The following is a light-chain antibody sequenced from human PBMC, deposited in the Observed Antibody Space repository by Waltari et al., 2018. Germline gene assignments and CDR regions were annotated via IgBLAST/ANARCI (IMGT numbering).Light chain of an antibody. CDR2: GAS. Sequence: EIVMTQSPATLSLSPGERATLSCRASQSVNNNLAWYQPNPGQAPRLLIYGASTRATGIPARFSGSGSGTEFTLTISSLQSEDFAIYYCQQYNNWEGTFGQGTKVEIK. V-gene: IGKV3-15*01. CDR3: QQYNNWEGT. CDR1: QSVNNN. J-gene: IGKJ1*01.